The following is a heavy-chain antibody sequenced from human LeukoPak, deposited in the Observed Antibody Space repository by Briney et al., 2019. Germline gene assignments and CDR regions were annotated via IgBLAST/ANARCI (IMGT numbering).Heavy chain of an antibody. D-gene: IGHD5-24*01. Sequence: SETLSLTCTVSGGSISSYYWSWIRQPPGKGLEWIGYIYYSGSTNYNPSLKSRVTISVDTSKNQFSLKLSSVTAADTAVYYCARVPRDGYNKYFDYWGQGTLVTVSS. CDR2: IYYSGST. CDR3: ARVPRDGYNKYFDY. CDR1: GGSISSYY. V-gene: IGHV4-59*01. J-gene: IGHJ4*02.